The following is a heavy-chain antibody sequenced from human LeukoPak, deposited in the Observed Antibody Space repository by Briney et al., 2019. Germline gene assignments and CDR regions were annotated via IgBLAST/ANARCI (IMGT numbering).Heavy chain of an antibody. D-gene: IGHD7-27*01. Sequence: GGSLRLSCAASGFTFSTYTMYWVRQPPGKGLEWVSIIGGSGGDIHYADSVKGRFTISRDNSKNTLYLQMNSLRVEDAAIYYCAIDPNWGIHYWGQGVLVTVSS. J-gene: IGHJ4*02. CDR3: AIDPNWGIHY. CDR2: IGGSGGDI. V-gene: IGHV3-23*01. CDR1: GFTFSTYT.